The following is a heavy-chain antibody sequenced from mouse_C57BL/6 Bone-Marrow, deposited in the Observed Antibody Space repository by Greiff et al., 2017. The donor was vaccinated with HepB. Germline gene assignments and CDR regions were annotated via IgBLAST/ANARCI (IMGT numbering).Heavy chain of an antibody. CDR3: ARSTTTVVAHWYFDV. D-gene: IGHD1-1*01. V-gene: IGHV1-53*01. CDR2: INPSNGGT. CDR1: GYTFTSYW. J-gene: IGHJ1*03. Sequence: QVQLQQSGTELVKPGASVKLSCKASGYTFTSYWMHWVKQRPGQGLEWIGNINPSNGGTNYNEKFKSKATLTVDKSSSTAYMQLSSLTSEDSAVYYCARSTTTVVAHWYFDVWGTGTTVTVSS.